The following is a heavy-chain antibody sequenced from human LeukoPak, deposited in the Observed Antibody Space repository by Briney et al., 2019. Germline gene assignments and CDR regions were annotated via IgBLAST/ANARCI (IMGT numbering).Heavy chain of an antibody. V-gene: IGHV3-30*04. CDR3: ANAGSSWYFVVDY. Sequence: GGSLRLSCAASGFTFSSYAMHWVRQVPGKGLEWVAVISYDGSNKYYADSVKGRFTISRDNSKNTLYLQMNSLRAEDTAVYYCANAGSSWYFVVDYWGQGTLVTVSS. J-gene: IGHJ4*02. D-gene: IGHD6-13*01. CDR2: ISYDGSNK. CDR1: GFTFSSYA.